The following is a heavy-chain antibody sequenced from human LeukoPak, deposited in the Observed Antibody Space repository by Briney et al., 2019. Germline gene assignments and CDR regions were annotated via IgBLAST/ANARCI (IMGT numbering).Heavy chain of an antibody. Sequence: SETLSLTCAVSGVSISSYYWSWIRQPPGKGLEWIGYIYYSGSTNYKPSLKSRVTISVDTSKNQFSLKLSSVTAADTAVYYCARGGYYGSGNDFRFDPWGQGTLVTVSS. V-gene: IGHV4-59*01. D-gene: IGHD3-10*01. CDR2: IYYSGST. CDR3: ARGGYYGSGNDFRFDP. CDR1: GVSISSYY. J-gene: IGHJ5*02.